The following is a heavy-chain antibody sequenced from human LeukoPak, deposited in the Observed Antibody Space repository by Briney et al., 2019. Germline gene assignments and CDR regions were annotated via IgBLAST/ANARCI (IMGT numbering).Heavy chain of an antibody. CDR1: GYSFTDYY. CDR2: ISAYNGNT. CDR3: ARDGRYSSGWNVH. V-gene: IGHV1-18*04. J-gene: IGHJ4*02. D-gene: IGHD6-19*01. Sequence: EASVKVSCKASGYSFTDYYMHWVRQAPGQGLEWMGWISAYNGNTNYAQKLQGRVTMTTDTSTSTAYMELRSLRSDDTAVYYCARDGRYSSGWNVHWGQGTLVTVSS.